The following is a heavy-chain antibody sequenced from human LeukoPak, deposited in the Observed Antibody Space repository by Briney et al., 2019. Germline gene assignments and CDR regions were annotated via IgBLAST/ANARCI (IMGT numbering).Heavy chain of an antibody. CDR3: ARERTHITMIVVVANYYYGMDV. D-gene: IGHD3-22*01. CDR1: GYXFTDYY. CDR2: IHPNTGAT. J-gene: IGHJ6*02. V-gene: IGHV1-2*06. Sequence: ASVKVSCKTSGYXFTDYYLHWVRQAPGQGLEWVGRIHPNTGATHYAQKFQGRLTMTRDTSISTVYMELSSLRSEDTAVYYCARERTHITMIVVVANYYYGMDVWGQGTTVTVSS.